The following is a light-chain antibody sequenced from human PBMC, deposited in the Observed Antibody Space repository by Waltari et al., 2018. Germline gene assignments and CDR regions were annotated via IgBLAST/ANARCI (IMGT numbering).Light chain of an antibody. CDR3: QHYADRRPWT. CDR2: DAN. V-gene: IGKV3-15*01. J-gene: IGKJ1*01. Sequence: EVLMTQSPATVSVSPGERGTLSCRASQSVGGNLAWYQQKPGQPPRLLIFDANLSATGTPGRFSGSVSGTEFTLTISSLQSEDSAVYYCQHYADRRPWTFGQGTKVEVK. CDR1: QSVGGN.